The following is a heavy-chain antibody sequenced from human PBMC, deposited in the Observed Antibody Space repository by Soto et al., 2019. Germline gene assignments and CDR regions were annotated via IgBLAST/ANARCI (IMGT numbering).Heavy chain of an antibody. Sequence: GGSLRLSCAASGFSFSGYSMNWVRQDPGKGLEWVSYISSSSSTIYYADSVKGRFTISRDNAKNSLYLQMNSLRAEDTAVYYCAFWAFCGVIGQLNSCPTPLATDP. CDR2: ISSSSSTI. CDR1: GFSFSGYS. CDR3: AFWAFCGVIGQLNSCPTPLATDP. V-gene: IGHV3-48*01. D-gene: IGHD3-16*02. J-gene: IGHJ5*02.